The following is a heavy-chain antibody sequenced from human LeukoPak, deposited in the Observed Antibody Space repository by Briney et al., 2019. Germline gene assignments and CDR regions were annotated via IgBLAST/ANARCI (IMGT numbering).Heavy chain of an antibody. CDR2: ISSASSVI. J-gene: IGHJ4*02. CDR1: GFTFSSYT. CDR3: ARDRYCSSTSCFIDY. Sequence: GGSLRLSCAASGFTFSSYTMNSVRQAPGKWLDWVSSISSASSVIYYADSVKGRFTISRDNAEISLYLQVNSLSAEDTPVYYCARDRYCSSTSCFIDYWGQGTQVIVSS. V-gene: IGHV3-21*01. D-gene: IGHD2-2*01.